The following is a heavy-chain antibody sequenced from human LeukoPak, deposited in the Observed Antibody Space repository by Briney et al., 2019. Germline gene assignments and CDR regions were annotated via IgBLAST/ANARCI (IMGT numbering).Heavy chain of an antibody. V-gene: IGHV3-23*01. J-gene: IGHJ4*02. CDR2: ISGSGGNT. D-gene: IGHD5-18*01. Sequence: PGGSLRLSCAASGFTFSSYAMSWVSQAPGKGLEWVSAISGSGGNTYYADSVKGRFTISRDNSKNTLFLQMNSLRAEDTAVYYCARASGYSYGPFYFDYWGQGTLVTVSS. CDR3: ARASGYSYGPFYFDY. CDR1: GFTFSSYA.